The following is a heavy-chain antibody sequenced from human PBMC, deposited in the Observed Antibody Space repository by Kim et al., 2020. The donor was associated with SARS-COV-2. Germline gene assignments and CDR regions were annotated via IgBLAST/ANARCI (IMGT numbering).Heavy chain of an antibody. CDR3: PGGRGQQLVTGVFVV. J-gene: IGHJ4*02. V-gene: IGHV1-18*04. CDR1: GYTFTSNS. Sequence: ASVKVSCKTSGYTFTSNSVSWVRQAPGQGLEWMGWISSYSGQTNYAQKLQGRVTITTDTSTSTAYMELRTLRSEDTAVYFCPGGRGQQLVTGVFVVWGQG. D-gene: IGHD6-13*01. CDR2: ISSYSGQT.